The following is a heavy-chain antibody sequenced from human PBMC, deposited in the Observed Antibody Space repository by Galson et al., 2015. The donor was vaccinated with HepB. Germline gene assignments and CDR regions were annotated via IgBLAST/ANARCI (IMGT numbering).Heavy chain of an antibody. CDR2: IYYSGST. J-gene: IGHJ4*02. CDR3: ARGDYGGLDY. CDR1: GGSISSYY. Sequence: SETLSLTCTVSGGSISSYYWSWIRQPPGKGLEWIGYIYYSGSTNYNPSLKSRVTISVDTSKNQFSLKLSSVTAADTAVYYCARGDYGGLDYWGQGTLVTVSS. V-gene: IGHV4-59*01. D-gene: IGHD2-21*01.